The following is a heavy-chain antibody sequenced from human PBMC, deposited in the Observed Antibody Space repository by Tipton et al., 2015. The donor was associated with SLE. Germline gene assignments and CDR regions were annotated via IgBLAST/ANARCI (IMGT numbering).Heavy chain of an antibody. CDR1: GFTFTNYA. D-gene: IGHD6-13*01. Sequence: GSLRLSCAASGFTFTNYAMTWVRQAPGKGLEWVSTITGSGGRTYYADSVKGRFTISRDNSKNTLYLQMNSLRAEDTAVYYCAKDLGKAAAAGGGFDYWGQGTLVTVSS. V-gene: IGHV3-23*01. J-gene: IGHJ4*02. CDR3: AKDLGKAAAAGGGFDY. CDR2: ITGSGGRT.